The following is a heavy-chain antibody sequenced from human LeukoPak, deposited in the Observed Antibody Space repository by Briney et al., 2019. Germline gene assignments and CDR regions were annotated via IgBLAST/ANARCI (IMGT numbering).Heavy chain of an antibody. CDR3: AKDPYGGTYPSYFDY. CDR1: GFTPSSYG. V-gene: IGHV3-30*02. D-gene: IGHD1-26*01. CDR2: LRYDGSTA. Sequence: GGSLRLSCAASGFTPSSYGMNWVRQAPGKGLDWVAFLRYDGSTAFYEDSVKGRFTISRDSSKNTLYLQMNSLTPADTAIYYCAKDPYGGTYPSYFDYWGQGNLVTVSS. J-gene: IGHJ4*02.